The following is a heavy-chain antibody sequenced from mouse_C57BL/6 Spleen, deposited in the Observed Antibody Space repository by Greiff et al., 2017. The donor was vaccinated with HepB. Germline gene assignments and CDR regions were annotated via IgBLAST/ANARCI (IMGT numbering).Heavy chain of an antibody. J-gene: IGHJ2*01. Sequence: EVQRVESEGGLVQPGSSMKLSCTASGFTFSDYYMAWVRQVPEKGLEWVANINYDGSSTYYLDSLKSRFIISRDNAKNILYLQMSSLKSEDTATYYCARGPFYYDYDGYFDYWGQGTTLTVSS. CDR1: GFTFSDYY. D-gene: IGHD2-4*01. V-gene: IGHV5-16*01. CDR3: ARGPFYYDYDGYFDY. CDR2: INYDGSST.